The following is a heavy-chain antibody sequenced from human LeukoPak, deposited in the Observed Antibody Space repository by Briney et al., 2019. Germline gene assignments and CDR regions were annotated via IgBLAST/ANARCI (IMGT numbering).Heavy chain of an antibody. Sequence: PGGSLRLSCAASGFTFSSYAMSWVRQAPGKGLEWVSTVSGSGDSTYYADSVKGRFTLSRDNSKNTLSLQMNSLRAEDTALYYCAKSYNYGSGSYYNHFYSWGQGTLVTVSS. V-gene: IGHV3-23*01. J-gene: IGHJ4*02. CDR1: GFTFSSYA. D-gene: IGHD3-10*01. CDR2: VSGSGDST. CDR3: AKSYNYGSGSYYNHFYS.